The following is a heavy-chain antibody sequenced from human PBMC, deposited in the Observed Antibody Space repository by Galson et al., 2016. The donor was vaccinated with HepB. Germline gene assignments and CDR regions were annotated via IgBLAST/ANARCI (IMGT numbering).Heavy chain of an antibody. CDR1: GFILSDYY. CDR3: TRTGLGDFDY. CDR2: TRNRARSYTT. Sequence: SLRLSCAASGFILSDYYMDWVRQAPGKGLEWVGRTRNRARSYTTDYVASVKGRFTISRDNSKSPVYRHMNGLKPEDAAIYYCTRTGLGDFDYWGRGTLVTVSS. V-gene: IGHV3-72*01. J-gene: IGHJ4*02.